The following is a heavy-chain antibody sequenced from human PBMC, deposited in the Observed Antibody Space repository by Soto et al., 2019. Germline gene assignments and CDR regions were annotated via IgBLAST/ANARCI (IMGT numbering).Heavy chain of an antibody. CDR2: IYPGDSDT. D-gene: IGHD5-12*01. J-gene: IGHJ5*02. V-gene: IGHV5-51*01. CDR3: ARRQYSGYDLLSAGPHNWFDP. Sequence: GESLKISCKGSGYSFTSYWIGWVRQMPGKGLEWMGSIYPGDSDTRYSPSFQGQVNISADKSISTAYLQWSSLKASDTAMYFCARRQYSGYDLLSAGPHNWFDPWGQGTLVTVSS. CDR1: GYSFTSYW.